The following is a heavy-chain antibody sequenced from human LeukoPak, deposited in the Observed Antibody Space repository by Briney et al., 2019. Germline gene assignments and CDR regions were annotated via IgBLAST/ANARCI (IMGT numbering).Heavy chain of an antibody. J-gene: IGHJ4*02. Sequence: SETLSLTCAVYGGSFSGYYWSWIRQPPGKGLEWIGEINHSGSTNYSPSLKSRVTISVDTSKNQFSLRLSSVTAADTAVYYCARRPAVAGTSTFGYWGQGTLVTVSS. V-gene: IGHV4-34*01. D-gene: IGHD6-19*01. CDR3: ARRPAVAGTSTFGY. CDR1: GGSFSGYY. CDR2: INHSGST.